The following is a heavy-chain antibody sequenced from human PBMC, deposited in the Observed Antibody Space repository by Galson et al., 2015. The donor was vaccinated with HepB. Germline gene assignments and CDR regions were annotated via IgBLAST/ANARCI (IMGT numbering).Heavy chain of an antibody. Sequence: LRLSCAASGFTVSNTYMNWVRQAPGKGLEWVSVIYSGGATYYADSVKGRFTISRDNSKNTLYLHVNSLRAEDTAVYYCASPFCTGGSCYPLWYWGRGTLVTVSS. V-gene: IGHV3-53*01. J-gene: IGHJ4*02. CDR1: GFTVSNTY. CDR2: IYSGGAT. CDR3: ASPFCTGGSCYPLWY. D-gene: IGHD2-15*01.